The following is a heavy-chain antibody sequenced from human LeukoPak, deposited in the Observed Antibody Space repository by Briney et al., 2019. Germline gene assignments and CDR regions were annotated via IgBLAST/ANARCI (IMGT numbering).Heavy chain of an antibody. V-gene: IGHV1-2*02. CDR1: GFTFTGFH. CDR2: INPNSGGT. Sequence: ASVKVSCKTSGFTFTGFHMHWVRQAPGQGLEWVGWINPNSGGTTYAQKFQGRVNMTRDTSISAVYMELSRLTSDDTAVYYCATPPGKVDYWGQGTLVTVSS. J-gene: IGHJ4*02. CDR3: ATPPGKVDY. D-gene: IGHD4-23*01.